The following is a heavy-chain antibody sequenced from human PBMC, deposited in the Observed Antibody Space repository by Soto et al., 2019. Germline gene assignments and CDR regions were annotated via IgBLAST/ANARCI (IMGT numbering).Heavy chain of an antibody. CDR2: INSSSTYT. D-gene: IGHD6-13*01. J-gene: IGHJ2*01. V-gene: IGHV3-11*05. Sequence: QVQLVESGGGLVKPGGSLRLSCAASGFTFSDYYMSWIRQAPGKGLEWVSYINSSSTYTNYADYVKGRFTISRDNAKNSMYLHMTSLRAADTAVYYCARIIASACGPRYFDLWGRGTLVTVSS. CDR3: ARIIASACGPRYFDL. CDR1: GFTFSDYY.